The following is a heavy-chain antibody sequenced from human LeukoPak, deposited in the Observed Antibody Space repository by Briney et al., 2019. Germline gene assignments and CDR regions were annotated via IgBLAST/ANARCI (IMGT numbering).Heavy chain of an antibody. CDR1: GGTFSSYA. V-gene: IGHV1-69*04. D-gene: IGHD6-19*01. Sequence: SVKVSCKASGGTFSSYAISWVRQAPGQGLEWMGRIIPILGIANYAQKFQGRVTITADKSTSTAYMELSSLRSEDTAVYYCARDREQWLPRPGGLDYWGQGTLVIVSS. J-gene: IGHJ4*02. CDR2: IIPILGIA. CDR3: ARDREQWLPRPGGLDY.